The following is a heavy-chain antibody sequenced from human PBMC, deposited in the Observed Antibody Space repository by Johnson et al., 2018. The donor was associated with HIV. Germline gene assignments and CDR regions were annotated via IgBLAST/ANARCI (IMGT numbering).Heavy chain of an antibody. CDR2: ISSNGGST. D-gene: IGHD1-1*01. Sequence: VQLVESGGGLVQPGGSLRLSCAASGFAFSSYAMNWVRQAPGKGLEWVSAISSNGGSTYYANSVKGRFTISRDNSKNTLYLQMGSLRAEDMAVYYCARVRETKGPYDAFDIWGQGTMVTVSS. CDR1: GFAFSSYA. J-gene: IGHJ3*02. CDR3: ARVRETKGPYDAFDI. V-gene: IGHV3-64*01.